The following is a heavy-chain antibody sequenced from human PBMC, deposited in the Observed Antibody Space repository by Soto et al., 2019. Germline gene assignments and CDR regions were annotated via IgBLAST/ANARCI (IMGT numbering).Heavy chain of an antibody. Sequence: ASVKVSCKASGYTFTSYDINWVRQASGQGLEWMGWMNPNSGNTGYAQKFQGRVTMTRNTSIGTAYMELSSLRSEDTAVYYCARGRTLLYYDSSGYYNHHDAFDIWGQGTMFTVSS. CDR1: GYTFTSYD. D-gene: IGHD3-22*01. J-gene: IGHJ3*02. CDR3: ARGRTLLYYDSSGYYNHHDAFDI. V-gene: IGHV1-8*01. CDR2: MNPNSGNT.